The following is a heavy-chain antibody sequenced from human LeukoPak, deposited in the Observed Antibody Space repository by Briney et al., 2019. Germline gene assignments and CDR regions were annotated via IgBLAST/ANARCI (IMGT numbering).Heavy chain of an antibody. J-gene: IGHJ6*02. Sequence: PSETLSLTCAVYGGSFSGYYWSWIRHPPGKGLEWIGKINHSGSTNYNPSLKSRVTISVDTSKNQFSLKLSSVTAADTAVYYCARGPVGLCSGGSCYYYYYGMDVWGQGTTVTVSS. CDR2: INHSGST. CDR3: ARGPVGLCSGGSCYYYYYGMDV. V-gene: IGHV4-34*01. CDR1: GGSFSGYY. D-gene: IGHD2-15*01.